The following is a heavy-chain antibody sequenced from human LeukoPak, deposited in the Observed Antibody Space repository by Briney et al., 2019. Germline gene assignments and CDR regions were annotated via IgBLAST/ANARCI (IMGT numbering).Heavy chain of an antibody. D-gene: IGHD2-8*01. J-gene: IGHJ3*02. CDR2: IYDSGNT. Sequence: PSETLSLTCTVSGGSISRYYWSWIRQPPGKGLEWIGHIYDSGNTNYNPSLKSRVTISVDTSKNQVSLKLSSVTAADTAVYYCARPRGLYLASDAFEIWGQGTMVTVSS. CDR3: ARPRGLYLASDAFEI. CDR1: GGSISRYY. V-gene: IGHV4-59*01.